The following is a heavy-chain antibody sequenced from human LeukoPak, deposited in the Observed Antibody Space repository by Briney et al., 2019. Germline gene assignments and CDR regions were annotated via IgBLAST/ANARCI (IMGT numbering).Heavy chain of an antibody. CDR2: ISYDGSNK. CDR3: ARVGLNYGGNSMCGFDI. Sequence: GRSLRLSCAASGFTCSSYAMHWVRQAPGKGREGVADISYDGSNKYYADSVKGRFTISRDNSKNKLYLQMNSLRAKDTAVYDCARVGLNYGGNSMCGFDIWGQGTMVTVSS. CDR1: GFTCSSYA. J-gene: IGHJ3*02. D-gene: IGHD4-23*01. V-gene: IGHV3-30-3*01.